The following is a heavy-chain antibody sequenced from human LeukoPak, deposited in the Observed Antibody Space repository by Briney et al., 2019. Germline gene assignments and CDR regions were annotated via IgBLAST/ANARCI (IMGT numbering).Heavy chain of an antibody. Sequence: ASVKVSCKVSGYTFTSYGISWVRQAPGHGLEWMGWISAYNCNTHYAQKLQGRVTMTTDTSTSTAYMELRSLRSDDTAVYYCARDSDYYYDSSAWGFDYWGQGTLVTVSS. CDR3: ARDSDYYYDSSAWGFDY. J-gene: IGHJ4*02. CDR1: GYTFTSYG. D-gene: IGHD3-22*01. CDR2: ISAYNCNT. V-gene: IGHV1-18*01.